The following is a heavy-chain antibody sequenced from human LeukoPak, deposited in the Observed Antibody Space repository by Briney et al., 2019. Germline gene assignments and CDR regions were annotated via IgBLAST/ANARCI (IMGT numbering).Heavy chain of an antibody. D-gene: IGHD2-15*01. J-gene: IGHJ4*02. Sequence: GESLKISCKGSGYSFTSYWIGWVRQMPGKGLEWMGIIYPGDSDTRYSPSFQGQVTISADKSISTAYLQWSSLKASDTAMYYCARHTPSEWWELTYYFDYWGQGTLVTVSS. CDR1: GYSFTSYW. CDR2: IYPGDSDT. CDR3: ARHTPSEWWELTYYFDY. V-gene: IGHV5-51*01.